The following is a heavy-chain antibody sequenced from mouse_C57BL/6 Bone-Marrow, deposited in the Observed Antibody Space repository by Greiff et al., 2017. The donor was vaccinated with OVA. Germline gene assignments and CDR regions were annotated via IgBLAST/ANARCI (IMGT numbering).Heavy chain of an antibody. V-gene: IGHV1-39*01. CDR3: AFYYGSGYRYFDV. D-gene: IGHD1-1*01. CDR2: INPNYGTT. CDR1: GYSFTDYN. J-gene: IGHJ1*03. Sequence: VQLKQSGPELVKPGASVKISCKASGYSFTDYNMNWVKQSNGKSLEWIGVINPNYGTTSYNQKFKGKATLTVDQSSSTAYMQLNSLTSEDSAVYYYAFYYGSGYRYFDVWGTGTTVTVSS.